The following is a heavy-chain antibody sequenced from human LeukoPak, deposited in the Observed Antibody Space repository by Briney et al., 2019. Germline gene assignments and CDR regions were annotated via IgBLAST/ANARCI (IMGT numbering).Heavy chain of an antibody. D-gene: IGHD5-18*01. CDR3: ARDLGYNYGHTFDY. J-gene: IGHJ4*02. CDR2: IYYSGST. CDR1: GGSISSYS. V-gene: IGHV4-59*01. Sequence: PSETLSLTYTVSGGSISSYSWSWVRQPPGKGLEWIGYIYYSGSTKYNPYLKSRVTISVDTSKNQFSLKLTSVTAADTAVYYGARDLGYNYGHTFDYWGQGTLVIVSS.